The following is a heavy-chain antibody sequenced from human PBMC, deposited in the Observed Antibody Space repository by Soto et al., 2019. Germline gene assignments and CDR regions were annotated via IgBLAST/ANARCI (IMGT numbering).Heavy chain of an antibody. CDR1: GYTFTDYY. Sequence: ASVKVSCKASGYTFTDYYIHWVRQAPGQGLEWMGWINPNSGATNYAQKFQGRVTMTRDTSISTAYMELSRLRSDDTAVYYCARDLVPAAISFYGMDVWGQGTTVTVSS. V-gene: IGHV1-2*02. CDR2: INPNSGAT. D-gene: IGHD2-2*01. CDR3: ARDLVPAAISFYGMDV. J-gene: IGHJ6*02.